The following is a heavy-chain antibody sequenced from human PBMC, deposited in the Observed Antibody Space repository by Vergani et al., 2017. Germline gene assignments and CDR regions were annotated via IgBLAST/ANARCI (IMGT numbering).Heavy chain of an antibody. Sequence: EVQLLESGGGLVQPGGSLRLSCTASGFTFQAFAFHWVRQVSGRGLEWVSGIDMNYGVKNRNSFEGRFTISRDNSKNSVYLQMNSLRAEDTAIYYCARKKYYDRKDYYQVEPFDYWGQGTLVTVSS. J-gene: IGHJ4*02. D-gene: IGHD3-16*01. V-gene: IGHV3-9*01. CDR2: IDMNYGVK. CDR1: GFTFQAFA. CDR3: ARKKYYDRKDYYQVEPFDY.